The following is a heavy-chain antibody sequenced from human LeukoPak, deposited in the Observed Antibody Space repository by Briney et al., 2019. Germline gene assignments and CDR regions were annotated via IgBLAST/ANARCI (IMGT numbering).Heavy chain of an antibody. CDR3: ARVWGSHRYSGGIDAFDI. V-gene: IGHV1-46*01. Sequence: ASVKVSCKASGYTFTSYYMHWVRQAPGQGLEWMGIINPSGGSTSYAQKFQGRVTMTRDMSTSTVYMELSSLRSEDTAVYYCARVWGSHRYSGGIDAFDIWGQGTMVTVSS. D-gene: IGHD3-16*02. J-gene: IGHJ3*02. CDR1: GYTFTSYY. CDR2: INPSGGST.